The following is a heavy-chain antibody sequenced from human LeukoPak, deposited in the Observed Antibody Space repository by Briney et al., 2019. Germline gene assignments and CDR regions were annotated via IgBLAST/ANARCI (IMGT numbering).Heavy chain of an antibody. CDR1: GDSVSSNTTA. D-gene: IGHD5-24*01. CDR3: ARGNGEKGGRVYDI. CDR2: TYYRSEWYN. V-gene: IGHV6-1*01. Sequence: SQTLSLTCAISGDSVSSNTTAWNWIRQSPSRGLEWLGRTYYRSEWYNDYAVSVKSRITINPDTSKNQFSLQLNSVTPEDTAVYYCARGNGEKGGRVYDIWGQGTEVTVSS. J-gene: IGHJ3*02.